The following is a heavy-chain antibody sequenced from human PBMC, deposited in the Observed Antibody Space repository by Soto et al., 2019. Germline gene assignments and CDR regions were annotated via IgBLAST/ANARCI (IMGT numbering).Heavy chain of an antibody. CDR1: GFSLSTSGVG. D-gene: IGHD3-16*01. CDR3: AHSLYDYVWATNWFDP. CDR2: IYWDDDK. J-gene: IGHJ5*02. Sequence: QITLKESGHTLVKPTQTLTLTCTFSGFSLSTSGVGVGWIRQPPGKALAWLALIYWDDDKRYSPSLKCRLTVTKDTSKNQVVLTMTNMDPVDTATYYCAHSLYDYVWATNWFDPWGQGTLVTVSS. V-gene: IGHV2-5*02.